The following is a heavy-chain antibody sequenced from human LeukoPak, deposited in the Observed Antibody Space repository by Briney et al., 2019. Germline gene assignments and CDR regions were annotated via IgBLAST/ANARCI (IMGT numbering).Heavy chain of an antibody. CDR3: AKDPSFRPGYFDY. CDR1: GFTFSSYG. Sequence: GGFLRLSCAASGFTFSSYGMHWVRQAPGKGLEWVAFIRYDGSNKYYADSVKGRFTISRDNSKNTLYQQMNSLRAEDTAVYYCAKDPSFRPGYFDYWGQGTLVTVSS. CDR2: IRYDGSNK. J-gene: IGHJ4*02. V-gene: IGHV3-30*02.